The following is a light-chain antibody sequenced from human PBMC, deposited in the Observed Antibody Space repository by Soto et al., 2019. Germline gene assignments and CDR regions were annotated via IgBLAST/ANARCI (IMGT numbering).Light chain of an antibody. J-gene: IGLJ1*01. CDR2: EVT. CDR1: NTDVGQDKS. Sequence: QSALTQPASVSGSRGQSIIISCVGRNTDVGQDKSVSWYQQGPGKAPKLLIFEVTNRPSGVSNRFSGSRSGNTASLTISGLQPDDEGDYFCGSYTDTDTFVFGTGTKLTVL. CDR3: GSYTDTDTFV. V-gene: IGLV2-14*01.